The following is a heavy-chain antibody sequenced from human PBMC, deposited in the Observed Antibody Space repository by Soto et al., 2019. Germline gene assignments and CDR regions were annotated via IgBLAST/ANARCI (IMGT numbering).Heavy chain of an antibody. CDR2: ISGSGGRT. Sequence: EVQLLESGGVLVQPGGSLRLSCAASGFTFSTYAMTWVRQAPGKGLEWVSSISGSGGRTYYADSVKGRFTISRDNSKNTLYLQTNSLRDEDTAVYYCAKAGDYHGSESYFPLDYWGQGTLVPVSS. CDR1: GFTFSTYA. V-gene: IGHV3-23*01. CDR3: AKAGDYHGSESYFPLDY. J-gene: IGHJ4*02. D-gene: IGHD3-10*01.